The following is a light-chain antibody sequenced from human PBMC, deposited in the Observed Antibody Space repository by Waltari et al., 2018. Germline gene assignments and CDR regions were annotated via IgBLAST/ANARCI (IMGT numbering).Light chain of an antibody. V-gene: IGKV3-15*01. J-gene: IGKJ1*01. CDR3: QQYNNWPRT. CDR2: GAS. Sequence: EVVMTQSPVTLSVSPGERATLSCRASQNVGSNLAWYHQKPGQAPRLLVYGASTRATGIPARFRCSGSGTEFTLTISSLQSEDFAVYYCQQYNNWPRTFGQGTTVEIK. CDR1: QNVGSN.